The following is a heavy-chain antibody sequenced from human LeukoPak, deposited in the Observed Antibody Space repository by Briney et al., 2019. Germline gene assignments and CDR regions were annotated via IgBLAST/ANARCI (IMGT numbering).Heavy chain of an antibody. CDR1: GFTFSSYE. D-gene: IGHD3-22*01. Sequence: GGSLRLSCAASGFTFSSYEMNWVRQAPGKGLEWVSYISSSGSTIYYADSVKGRFTISRDNAKNSLYLQMNSLRAEGTAVYYCARVSSYYYDSSGYYVLDYWGQGTLVTVSS. CDR3: ARVSSYYYDSSGYYVLDY. V-gene: IGHV3-48*03. J-gene: IGHJ4*02. CDR2: ISSSGSTI.